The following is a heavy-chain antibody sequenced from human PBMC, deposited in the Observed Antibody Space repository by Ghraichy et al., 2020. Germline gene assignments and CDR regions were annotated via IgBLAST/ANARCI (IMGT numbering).Heavy chain of an antibody. J-gene: IGHJ5*02. V-gene: IGHV3-48*03. CDR3: ARDKGSGWFGWFDP. CDR1: GFTFSSYE. Sequence: LSLTCAASGFTFSSYEMNWVRQAPGKGLEWVSYIGSTGSTIYYADSVKGRFTISRDNAKNSLFLQMNSLRAEDTAVYYCARDKGSGWFGWFDPWGQGTLVTVSS. CDR2: IGSTGSTI. D-gene: IGHD6-19*01.